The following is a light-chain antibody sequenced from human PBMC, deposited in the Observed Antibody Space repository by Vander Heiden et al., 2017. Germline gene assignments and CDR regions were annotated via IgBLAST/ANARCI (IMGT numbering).Light chain of an antibody. V-gene: IGKV1-39*01. CDR3: QQSYSTPWT. CDR1: QSIGSY. Sequence: DIQMTQSPSSLSASVGDRVTITCRASQSIGSYLNWYQHKPGKAPNLLIDAATSLQSGVASRFSGSGSGTEFTLTISSLQPEDFATYYCQQSYSTPWTFGQGTKVEIK. CDR2: AAT. J-gene: IGKJ1*01.